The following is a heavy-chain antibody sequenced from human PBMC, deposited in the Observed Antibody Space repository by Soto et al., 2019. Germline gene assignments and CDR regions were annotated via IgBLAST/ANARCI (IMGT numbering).Heavy chain of an antibody. CDR3: AKPYLGGNSYYSDY. V-gene: IGHV3-30*18. CDR1: GFTFSSYG. J-gene: IGHJ4*02. D-gene: IGHD2-21*02. Sequence: GGSLRLSCAASGFTFSSYGIHWVRQAPGKGLEWVAVISYDGSNKYYADSVKGRFTISRDNSKNTPYLQMNSLRAEDTAVYYCAKPYLGGNSYYSDYWGQGTLVTSPQ. CDR2: ISYDGSNK.